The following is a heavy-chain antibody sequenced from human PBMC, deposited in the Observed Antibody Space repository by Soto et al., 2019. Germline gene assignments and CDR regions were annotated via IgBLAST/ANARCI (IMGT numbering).Heavy chain of an antibody. CDR2: ISFDGSNK. Sequence: QVQLVESGGGVVQPGTSLRLSCAASGFSFSNYGMHWVRQAPGKGLEWVAEISFDGSNKFYADSVKGRFTISRDNSKNTVSRQMNSLRSEDTAVYYCAKDRSELEFNYWGQGTLGTVSS. V-gene: IGHV3-30*18. D-gene: IGHD1-1*01. CDR1: GFSFSNYG. CDR3: AKDRSELEFNY. J-gene: IGHJ4*02.